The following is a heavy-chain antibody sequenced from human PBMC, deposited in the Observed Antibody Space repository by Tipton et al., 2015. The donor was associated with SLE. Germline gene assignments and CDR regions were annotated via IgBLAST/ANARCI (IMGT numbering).Heavy chain of an antibody. V-gene: IGHV4-39*07. D-gene: IGHD3-10*01. Sequence: LRLSCIASGGSISSSSYYWGWIRQPPGKGLEWIGSIYYSGSTYYNPSLKSRVTISVDTSKNQFSLKLSSVTAADTAVYYCAREPSMVGAFDIWGQGTMVTVSS. CDR3: AREPSMVGAFDI. J-gene: IGHJ3*02. CDR1: GGSISSSSYY. CDR2: IYYSGST.